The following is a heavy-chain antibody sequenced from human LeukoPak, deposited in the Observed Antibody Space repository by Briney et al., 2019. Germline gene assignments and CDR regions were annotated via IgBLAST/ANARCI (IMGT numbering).Heavy chain of an antibody. V-gene: IGHV4-34*01. CDR2: INDSGST. CDR1: GGSFSGYY. D-gene: IGHD1-26*01. Sequence: SETLSLTCAVYGGSFSGYYWSWLRQPPGKGGEWMGEINDSGSTNYNPSLTSGVTISVDRCNNKLSRTLSSVPAADPAVYYCARAVGARVPFDYCGQGTLVTVSS. J-gene: IGHJ4*02. CDR3: ARAVGARVPFDY.